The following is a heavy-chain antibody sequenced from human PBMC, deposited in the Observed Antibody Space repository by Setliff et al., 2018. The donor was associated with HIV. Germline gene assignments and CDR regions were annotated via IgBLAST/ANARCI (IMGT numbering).Heavy chain of an antibody. CDR2: FYETGYT. D-gene: IGHD2-15*01. CDR1: GDFFSSDYY. J-gene: IGHJ4*02. V-gene: IGHV4-38-2*02. CDR3: VGRFGLVQIFYFDY. Sequence: SETLSLTCTVSGDFFSSDYYWGWIRQSPGKGLEWIGSFYETGYTYYNPSLKSRVIISIDTSKSQFSLKLSSATAADTAVYFCVGRFGLVQIFYFDYWGQGMLVTVSS.